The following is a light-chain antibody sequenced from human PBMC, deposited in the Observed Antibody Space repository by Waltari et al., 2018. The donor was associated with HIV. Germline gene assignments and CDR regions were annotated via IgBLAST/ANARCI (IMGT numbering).Light chain of an antibody. CDR1: SGGVAISHF. V-gene: IGLV7-46*01. Sequence: VVTQEPSLTVSPGDTVTLSCASFSGGVAISHFPYWFQLKPGQPPRTLSYDSEKRHPLKSGRFSGSLAGGRAILTLSGALAEDEAEYFCLLSYGGGRVFGGGTNLTV. CDR2: DSE. CDR3: LLSYGGGRV. J-gene: IGLJ2*01.